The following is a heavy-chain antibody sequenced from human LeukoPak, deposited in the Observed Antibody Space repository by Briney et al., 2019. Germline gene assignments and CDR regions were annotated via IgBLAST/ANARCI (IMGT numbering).Heavy chain of an antibody. CDR2: ISPSSGT. J-gene: IGHJ4*02. V-gene: IGHV3-23*01. CDR3: AKGRYESSGFNWAA. CDR1: GFTFSSYA. Sequence: PGGSLRLSCAASGFTFSSYAMRWVRQAPGKGLEWVSAISPSSGTFYADSVKGRFTISRDNSKNTLYLQMNSLRAEDTAVYYCAKGRYESSGFNWAAWGQGTLVTVSS. D-gene: IGHD3-22*01.